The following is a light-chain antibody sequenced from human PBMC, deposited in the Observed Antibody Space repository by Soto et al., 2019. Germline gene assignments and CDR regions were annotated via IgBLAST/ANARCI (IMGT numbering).Light chain of an antibody. CDR3: CSYAGSSTVV. V-gene: IGLV2-23*02. CDR2: EVS. Sequence: QSALNQPASVSGSPGQSITISCTGTSSDVGSYNLVSWYQQHPGNAPKLMIYEVSKRPSGVSNRISGSKSGNTASLTISGLHAEDEADYYCCSYAGSSTVVFGGGTKLTVL. J-gene: IGLJ2*01. CDR1: SSDVGSYNL.